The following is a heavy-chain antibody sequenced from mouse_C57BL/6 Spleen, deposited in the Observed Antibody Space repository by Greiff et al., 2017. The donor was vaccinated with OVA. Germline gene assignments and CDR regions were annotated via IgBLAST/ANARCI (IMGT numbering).Heavy chain of an antibody. CDR1: GFSLTSYG. J-gene: IGHJ2*01. V-gene: IGHV2-2*01. CDR2: IWSGGST. CDR3: ARNGVLRGGYFDY. D-gene: IGHD1-1*01. Sequence: VQRVESGPGLVQPSQSLSITCTVSGFSLTSYGVHWVRQSPGKGLEWLGVIWSGGSTDYNAAFISRLSISKDNSKSQVFFKMNSLQADDTAIYYCARNGVLRGGYFDYWGQGTTLTVSS.